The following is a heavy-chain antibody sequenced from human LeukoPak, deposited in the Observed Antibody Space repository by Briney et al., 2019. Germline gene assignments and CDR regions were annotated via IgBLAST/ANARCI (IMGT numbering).Heavy chain of an antibody. D-gene: IGHD6-6*01. V-gene: IGHV4-59*01. J-gene: IGHJ2*01. Sequence: PSETLSLTCSVSGGSISSYYWGWIRQPPGKGLEWIGYIYYTGSTNYNPSLKSRVTTSADTSKNQFSLRLTSVTAADTAVYYCARDGGIAARYWYFDLWGRGTLVTVSS. CDR3: ARDGGIAARYWYFDL. CDR1: GGSISSYY. CDR2: IYYTGST.